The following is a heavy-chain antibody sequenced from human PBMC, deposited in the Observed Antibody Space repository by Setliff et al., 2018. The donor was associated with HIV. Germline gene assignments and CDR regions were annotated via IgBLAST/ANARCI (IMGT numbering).Heavy chain of an antibody. D-gene: IGHD3-9*01. J-gene: IGHJ3*02. CDR1: GYTLSELS. V-gene: IGHV1-24*01. CDR3: ATSGFYDILTGPTPGVFDI. Sequence: GASVKVSCKVSGYTLSELSMHCVRQAPGEGLEWMGGIDPEDGETIYAEKFQGRVTMTEDTATETAYMELSSLRSEDTAMYYCATSGFYDILTGPTPGVFDIWGQGTMVTVSS. CDR2: IDPEDGET.